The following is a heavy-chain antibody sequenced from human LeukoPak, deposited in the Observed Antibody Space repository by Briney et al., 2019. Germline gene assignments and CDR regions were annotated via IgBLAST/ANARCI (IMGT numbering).Heavy chain of an antibody. J-gene: IGHJ4*02. D-gene: IGHD1-14*01. V-gene: IGHV3-49*04. CDR1: GFAFDDFA. Sequence: PGQSLRLSCTTSGFAFDDFAMSWVRQPAGKGLEWVGFIRRRAYGGAAEYAASVKGRFIISRDDSKGIAYLQMNSQKTEDTAVYYCSGNGLVDFDYWGQGSRVIVSP. CDR2: IRRRAYGGAA. CDR3: SGNGLVDFDY.